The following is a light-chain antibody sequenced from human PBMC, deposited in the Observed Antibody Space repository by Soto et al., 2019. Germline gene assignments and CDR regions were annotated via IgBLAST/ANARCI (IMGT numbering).Light chain of an antibody. CDR1: SSDVGNYNL. V-gene: IGLV2-23*02. CDR2: DVS. J-gene: IGLJ1*01. Sequence: QSALTQPASLSGSPGQSVTISCTGTSSDVGNYNLVSWYQQHPGKAPKFLIFDVSKRPSGASDRFTGSKSGNTAPLTISGLQAEDEADYYCCSFAGNSAYVFGSGTKVTVL. CDR3: CSFAGNSAYV.